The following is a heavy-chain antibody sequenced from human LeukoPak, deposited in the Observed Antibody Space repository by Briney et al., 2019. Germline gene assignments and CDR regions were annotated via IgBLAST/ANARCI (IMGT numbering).Heavy chain of an antibody. CDR1: GFTFSSYA. CDR3: AKVWQQLPALYYYYGMDV. J-gene: IGHJ6*02. D-gene: IGHD6-13*01. CDR2: ISGSGDST. V-gene: IGHV3-23*01. Sequence: QAGGSLRLSCAASGFTFSSYAMSCVRQAPGKGLEWGSAISGSGDSTYYADYVKGRFTISRDNSKNTLYLQMNSLRAEDTAVYYCAKVWQQLPALYYYYGMDVWGQGTTVTVSS.